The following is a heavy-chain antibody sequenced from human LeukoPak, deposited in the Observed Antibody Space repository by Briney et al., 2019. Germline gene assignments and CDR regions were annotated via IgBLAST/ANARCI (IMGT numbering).Heavy chain of an antibody. CDR2: INHSGST. Sequence: PSETLSLTCAVYGGSFSGYYWSWIRQPPGKGLEWIGEINHSGSTNYNPSLKSRVTISVDTSKNQFCLKLSSVTAADTAVYYCARHGGNQLYPYHYWGQGTLVTVSS. V-gene: IGHV4-34*01. CDR3: ARHGGNQLYPYHY. J-gene: IGHJ4*02. CDR1: GGSFSGYY. D-gene: IGHD2-2*02.